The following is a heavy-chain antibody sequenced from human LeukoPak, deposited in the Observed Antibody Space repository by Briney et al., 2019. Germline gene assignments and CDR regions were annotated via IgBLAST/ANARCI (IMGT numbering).Heavy chain of an antibody. Sequence: GGSLRLSRAASGFDLSTYEMNWVRQAPGKGLEWIADITISGHTKNYADSVKGRFTISRDNARTSLYLQMNSPRVEDTGVYYCARGDPHADLWGQGTLVTVSS. V-gene: IGHV3-48*03. CDR2: ITISGHTK. J-gene: IGHJ5*02. CDR3: ARGDPHADL. CDR1: GFDLSTYE.